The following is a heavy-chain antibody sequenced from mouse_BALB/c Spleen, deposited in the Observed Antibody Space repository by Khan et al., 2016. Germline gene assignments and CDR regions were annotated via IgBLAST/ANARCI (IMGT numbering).Heavy chain of an antibody. Sequence: EVELVESGGGLVQPGGSLKLSCAASEFTFSYYGMSWVRQTPDRRLELVATINSNGGSTYYPDSVKGRFTISGDNAKNTLDLQMRSLKSEYTAMYYCARRRQLGLKYCDYCGKGTTLTVSS. CDR3: ARRRQLGLKYCDY. V-gene: IGHV5-6-3*01. J-gene: IGHJ2*01. D-gene: IGHD3-2*01. CDR2: INSNGGST. CDR1: EFTFSYYG.